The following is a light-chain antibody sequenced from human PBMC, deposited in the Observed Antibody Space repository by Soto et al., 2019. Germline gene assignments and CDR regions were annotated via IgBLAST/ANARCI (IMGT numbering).Light chain of an antibody. J-gene: IGLJ2*01. CDR2: EVA. CDR1: NSDVGAYPY. CDR3: SSYATSGTNVI. Sequence: QSALTQPASVSGSPGQSITISCTGTNSDVGAYPYVSWYQQHPGNAPKLLIYEVADRPSGVSDRFSGSKSGHTASLTISALQAEDEAVYYCSSYATSGTNVIFGGGTKVTVL. V-gene: IGLV2-14*03.